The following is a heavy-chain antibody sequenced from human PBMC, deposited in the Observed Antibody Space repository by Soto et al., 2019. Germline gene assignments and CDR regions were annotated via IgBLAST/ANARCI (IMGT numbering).Heavy chain of an antibody. J-gene: IGHJ6*02. V-gene: IGHV3-30*18. CDR3: AKEEPRARRITIFGVVETNNYYYGMDV. D-gene: IGHD3-3*01. CDR2: ISYDGSNK. Sequence: LRLSCAASGFTFSSYGMHWVRQAPGKGLEWVAVISYDGSNKYYADSVKGRFTISRDNSKNTLYLQMNSLRAEDTAVYYCAKEEPRARRITIFGVVETNNYYYGMDVWGQGTTVTVSS. CDR1: GFTFSSYG.